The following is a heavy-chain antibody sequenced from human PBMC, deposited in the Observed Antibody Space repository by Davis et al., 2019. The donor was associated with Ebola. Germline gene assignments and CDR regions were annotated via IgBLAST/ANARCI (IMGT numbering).Heavy chain of an antibody. CDR2: TSSRSNSI. V-gene: IGHV3-48*01. D-gene: IGHD5/OR15-5a*01. J-gene: IGHJ6*04. Sequence: GSLSLSCPVSGCTSATNIMNCVRQAPGKGLEWVSYTSSRSNSIYYADSVKGRFTISRDNAKNALYRQMNSLRVKDTAVYCCGREVVFNCYYYRMHIWGKGTTIGVSS. CDR1: GCTSATNI. CDR3: GREVVFNCYYYRMHI.